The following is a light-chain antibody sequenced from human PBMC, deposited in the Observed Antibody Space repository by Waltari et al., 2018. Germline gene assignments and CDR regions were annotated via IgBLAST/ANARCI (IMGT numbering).Light chain of an antibody. CDR1: SGHSTNI. V-gene: IGLV4-69*01. CDR2: VNSDGSH. CDR3: QTGGHGTWV. Sequence: QLVLTQSPSASASLGASVKLTCTLDSGHSTNIIAWHQQQPEKGPRYFMKVNSDGSHSKGDGIPDRFSGSSSSSGAERYLTFSSVQSEDEADYYCQTGGHGTWVFGGGTKLTVL. J-gene: IGLJ3*02.